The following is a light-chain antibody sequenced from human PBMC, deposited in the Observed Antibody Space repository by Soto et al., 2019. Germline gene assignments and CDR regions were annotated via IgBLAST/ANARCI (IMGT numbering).Light chain of an antibody. CDR2: GAS. CDR1: QRVSSTY. V-gene: IGKV3-15*01. Sequence: QSPDTLSLSPGERATLSCRASQRVSSTYLAWCQQKPGQAPRLLIYGASTRATGIPARCSGTGSGTEFTLTISSLQSEDFAVYYCQQYNNWPLTFGGGTKVDIK. J-gene: IGKJ4*01. CDR3: QQYNNWPLT.